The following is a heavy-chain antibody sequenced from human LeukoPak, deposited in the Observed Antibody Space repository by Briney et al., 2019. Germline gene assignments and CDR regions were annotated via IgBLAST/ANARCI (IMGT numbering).Heavy chain of an antibody. CDR2: ISYDGSNK. J-gene: IGHJ4*02. CDR3: AKEDIVVGGIDY. V-gene: IGHV3-30-3*01. Sequence: GGSLRLSCAASGFTFSSYAMHWVRQAPGKGLEWVAVISYDGSNKYYADSVKGRFTISRDNSKNTLYLQMNSLRAEDTAVYYCAKEDIVVGGIDYWGQGTLVTVSS. D-gene: IGHD2-21*01. CDR1: GFTFSSYA.